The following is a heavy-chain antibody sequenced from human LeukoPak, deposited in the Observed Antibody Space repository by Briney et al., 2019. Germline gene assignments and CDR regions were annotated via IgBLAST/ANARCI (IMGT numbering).Heavy chain of an antibody. D-gene: IGHD2-15*01. CDR2: IRWDGGST. CDR1: GFTFNDYT. J-gene: IGHJ6*03. Sequence: GGSLRLSCAASGFTFNDYTMHWVRQAPGKGLEWVSLIRWDGGSTYYADSVKGRFTISRDNSKNSLYLQMNSLRTEDTAFYYRARATQSYYYYLDVWGTGTTVTVSS. V-gene: IGHV3-43*01. CDR3: ARATQSYYYYLDV.